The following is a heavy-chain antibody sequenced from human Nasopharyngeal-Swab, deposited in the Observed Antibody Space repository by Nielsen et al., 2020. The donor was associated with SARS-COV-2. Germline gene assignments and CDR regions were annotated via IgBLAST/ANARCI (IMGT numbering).Heavy chain of an antibody. Sequence: GGSLRLSCAASGFTVSSNYMSWVRQAPGKGLEWVSVIYSGGSTYYADSVKGRFTISRDNSKNTLYLQMNSLRAEDTAVYYCARETIFGVVITHNWFDPWGQGTLVTVSS. V-gene: IGHV3-53*05. CDR3: ARETIFGVVITHNWFDP. J-gene: IGHJ5*02. CDR2: IYSGGST. CDR1: GFTVSSNY. D-gene: IGHD3-3*01.